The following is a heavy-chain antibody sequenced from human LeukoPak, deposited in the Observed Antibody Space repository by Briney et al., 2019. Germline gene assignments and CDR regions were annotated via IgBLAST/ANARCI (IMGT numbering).Heavy chain of an antibody. Sequence: GGSLRLSCAASGFTFSSYAMSWVRQAPGKGLEWVSAISGSGGSTYYADSVKGRFTISRDNSKNTLYLQVNSLRAEDTAVYYCAKGGKWDVTPFDYWGQGTLVTVSS. V-gene: IGHV3-23*01. D-gene: IGHD1-26*01. CDR1: GFTFSSYA. J-gene: IGHJ4*02. CDR3: AKGGKWDVTPFDY. CDR2: ISGSGGST.